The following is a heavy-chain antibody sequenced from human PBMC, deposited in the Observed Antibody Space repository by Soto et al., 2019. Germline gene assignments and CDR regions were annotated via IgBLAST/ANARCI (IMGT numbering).Heavy chain of an antibody. CDR2: ISAYNGNT. Sequence: QVPLVQSGAEVKKPGASVKVSCKASGYTFTSYGISWVRQAPGQGLEWMGWISAYNGNTNFAQKLQGRVTMTTDTSTSTAYMELRSLRSDDTAVYYCAIAGKDVDTAMTDYFDYWGQGTLVTVSS. V-gene: IGHV1-18*01. D-gene: IGHD5-18*01. J-gene: IGHJ4*02. CDR1: GYTFTSYG. CDR3: AIAGKDVDTAMTDYFDY.